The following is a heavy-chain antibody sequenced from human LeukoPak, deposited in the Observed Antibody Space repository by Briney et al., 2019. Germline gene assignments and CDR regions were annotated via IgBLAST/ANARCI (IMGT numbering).Heavy chain of an antibody. CDR2: IIPILGIA. CDR3: ARYSSGWSETTDY. V-gene: IGHV1-69*04. Sequence: ASVKVSCKASGGTFSSYAISWVRQAPGQGLEWMGRIIPILGIANYAQKFQGRVTITADNSTSTAYMELSSLRSEDTAVYYCARYSSGWSETTDYWGQGTLVTVSS. D-gene: IGHD6-19*01. CDR1: GGTFSSYA. J-gene: IGHJ4*02.